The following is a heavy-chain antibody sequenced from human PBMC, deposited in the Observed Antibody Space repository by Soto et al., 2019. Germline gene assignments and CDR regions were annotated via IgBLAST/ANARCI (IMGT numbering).Heavy chain of an antibody. CDR2: IMPGSSHI. J-gene: IGHJ3*02. CDR1: GFTFSIYS. V-gene: IGHV3-48*01. CDR3: ACKKVGAAAVHVFAI. Sequence: EVQLVESGGGLVQPGGSLRLKCAASGFTFSIYSMNWVRQAPGKGLAWVSYIMPGSSHIFYADSVKGRFTISRDNDKNSLHLQMNSLRAEYTVLYCCACKKVGAAAVHVFAIWGQGTRVTVSS. D-gene: IGHD1-26*01.